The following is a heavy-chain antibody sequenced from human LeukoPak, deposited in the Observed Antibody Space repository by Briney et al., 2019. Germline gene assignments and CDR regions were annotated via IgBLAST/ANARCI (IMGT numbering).Heavy chain of an antibody. V-gene: IGHV4-39*01. J-gene: IGHJ4*02. CDR2: IYYSGST. CDR3: ASQETYYYDSSGYLGYYFDY. Sequence: SETLSLTCTVSGGSISSSSYYWGWIRQPPGKGLEWIGSIYYSGSTYYNPSLKSRVTISVDTSKNQFSLKLSSVTAADTAVYYCASQETYYYDSSGYLGYYFDYWGQGTLVTVSS. CDR1: GGSISSSSYY. D-gene: IGHD3-22*01.